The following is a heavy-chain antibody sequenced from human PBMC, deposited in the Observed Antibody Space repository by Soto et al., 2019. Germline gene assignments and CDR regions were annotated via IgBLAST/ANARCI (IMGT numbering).Heavy chain of an antibody. CDR3: AREASSALLDY. CDR1: GFTFSSYG. V-gene: IGHV3-33*01. Sequence: GGSLRRSCAASGFTFSSYGIHWVRQAPGKGLEWVAIIWYDGSNKYYADSVKGRFTISRDNSKSTLYLQMNGLRAEDTAVYYCAREASSALLDYWGQGTLVTVSS. CDR2: IWYDGSNK. J-gene: IGHJ4*02.